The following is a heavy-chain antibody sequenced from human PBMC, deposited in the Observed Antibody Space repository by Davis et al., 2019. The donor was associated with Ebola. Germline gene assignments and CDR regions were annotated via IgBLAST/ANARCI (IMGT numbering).Heavy chain of an antibody. J-gene: IGHJ6*02. D-gene: IGHD3-3*01. CDR2: INAGNGNT. V-gene: IGHV1-3*01. CDR1: GYTFTSYA. Sequence: AASVKVSCKASGYTFTSYAMHLVRQAPAQRLEWMGWINAGNGNTKYSQKFQGRVTITRDTSASTAYMELSSLRSEDTAVYYCARDDYFWSGYYSYYYYYGMDVWGQGTTVTVSS. CDR3: ARDDYFWSGYYSYYYYYGMDV.